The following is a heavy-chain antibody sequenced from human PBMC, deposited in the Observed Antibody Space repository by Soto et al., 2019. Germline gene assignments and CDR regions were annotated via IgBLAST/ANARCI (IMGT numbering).Heavy chain of an antibody. D-gene: IGHD6-13*01. Sequence: LSLTCAVSGGSISSGGYSWSWIRQPPGKGLEWIGYMYHSGSTYYNPSLKSRVTISIDRSKNQFSLKLSSVTAADTAVYYCARVKLAAAGTLDAFDIWGQRTMVPVSS. CDR2: MYHSGST. J-gene: IGHJ3*02. CDR1: GGSISSGGYS. CDR3: ARVKLAAAGTLDAFDI. V-gene: IGHV4-30-2*01.